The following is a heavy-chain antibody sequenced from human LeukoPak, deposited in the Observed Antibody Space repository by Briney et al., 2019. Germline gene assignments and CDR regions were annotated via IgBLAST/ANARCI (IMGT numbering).Heavy chain of an antibody. Sequence: SETLSLTCTVSGGSMSPYHWGWIRQPPGKGLEWIGSIYYSGSTYYNPSLKSRVTISVDTSKNQFSLKLSSVTAADTAVYYCARGTYYYDSSGYSRAYNWFDPWGQGTLVTVSS. J-gene: IGHJ5*02. CDR2: IYYSGST. CDR3: ARGTYYYDSSGYSRAYNWFDP. CDR1: GGSMSPYH. V-gene: IGHV4-39*01. D-gene: IGHD3-22*01.